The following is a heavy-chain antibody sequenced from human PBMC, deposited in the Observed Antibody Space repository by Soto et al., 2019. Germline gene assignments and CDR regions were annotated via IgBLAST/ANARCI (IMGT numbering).Heavy chain of an antibody. CDR3: ARDSCTNGICFYYGMDV. V-gene: IGHV1-3*01. CDR1: GYTFTSYA. J-gene: IGHJ6*02. Sequence: GASVKVSCKASGYTFTSYAMHWVRQAPGQRLEWMGWINPGNGNTKYSQKFQGRVTISRDTSASTAYMELSSLRSEDTAMYYCARDSCTNGICFYYGMDVWGQGTTVTVSS. CDR2: INPGNGNT. D-gene: IGHD2-8*01.